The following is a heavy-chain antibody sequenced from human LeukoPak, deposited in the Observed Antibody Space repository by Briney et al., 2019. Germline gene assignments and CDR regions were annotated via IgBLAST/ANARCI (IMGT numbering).Heavy chain of an antibody. J-gene: IGHJ4*02. CDR1: GFTFRNYG. D-gene: IGHD3-3*01. V-gene: IGHV3-30-3*01. Sequence: QPGGSLRLSCAASGFTFRNYGMHWIRQAPGEGLEWVAVISYHGSNKDYADSVKGRFTISRDNSKNTLYLEMNSPRAEDTAVYYCARDQYDTWSRRGNFDSWGQGTLVIVSS. CDR3: ARDQYDTWSRRGNFDS. CDR2: ISYHGSNK.